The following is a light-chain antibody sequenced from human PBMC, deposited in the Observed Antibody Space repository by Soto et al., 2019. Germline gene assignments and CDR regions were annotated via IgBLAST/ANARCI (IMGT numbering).Light chain of an antibody. CDR2: SSN. V-gene: IGLV1-44*01. CDR3: AAWDDSLNGYV. J-gene: IGLJ1*01. Sequence: QSLLTQPPSPSGTPGQRVTISCCGSRSNIGSNTVNWYQHLPGTAPKLLIYSSNQRPSGVPDRFSGAKSGTSASLAVSGLQSEDEADYYCAAWDDSLNGYVFVTGTKVTVL. CDR1: RSNIGSNT.